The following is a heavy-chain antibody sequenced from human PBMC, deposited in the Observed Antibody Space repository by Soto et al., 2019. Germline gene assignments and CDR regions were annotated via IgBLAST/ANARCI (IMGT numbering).Heavy chain of an antibody. D-gene: IGHD3-10*01. J-gene: IGHJ6*02. V-gene: IGHV1-69*13. Sequence: ASVKVSCKASGGTFSSYAISWVRQAPGQGLEWMGGIIPIFGTANYAQKFQGRVTITADESTSTAYMELSSLRSEDTAVYYCARTPYRYYGSGSYYSYYYYYGMDVWGQGTTVTVSS. CDR2: IIPIFGTA. CDR3: ARTPYRYYGSGSYYSYYYYYGMDV. CDR1: GGTFSSYA.